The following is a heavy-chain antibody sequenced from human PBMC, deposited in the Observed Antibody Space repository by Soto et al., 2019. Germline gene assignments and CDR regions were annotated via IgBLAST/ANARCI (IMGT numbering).Heavy chain of an antibody. CDR3: ARVQCTGGSCFSSYYYYYGMDV. CDR1: GFTFTSYA. D-gene: IGHD2-15*01. V-gene: IGHV3-23*01. CDR2: ISGSGGST. Sequence: EVQLLESGGGLVQPGGSLRLSCAASGFTFTSYAMIWVRQAPGKGLEWVSAISGSGGSTYYADSVKGRFTISRDNSKNTVYLQMNSLRAEDTAVYYCARVQCTGGSCFSSYYYYYGMDVWGQGTTVTVSS. J-gene: IGHJ6*02.